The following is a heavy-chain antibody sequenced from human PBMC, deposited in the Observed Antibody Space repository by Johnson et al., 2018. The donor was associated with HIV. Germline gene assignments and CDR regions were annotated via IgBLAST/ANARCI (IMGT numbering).Heavy chain of an antibody. J-gene: IGHJ3*01. V-gene: IGHV3-9*01. CDR3: VKDRLLGEYPSYAFDV. D-gene: IGHD3-16*01. CDR2: ISGNSATI. Sequence: VQLVESGGDLVQPGGSLRLSCAASGFIFDEYAMHWVRQAPGKGLEWVSGISGNSATIGYADSLEGRLTISRDNAKNSLYLQMNSLRAEDTALYYCVKDRLLGEYPSYAFDVWGQGTMVTVSS. CDR1: GFIFDEYA.